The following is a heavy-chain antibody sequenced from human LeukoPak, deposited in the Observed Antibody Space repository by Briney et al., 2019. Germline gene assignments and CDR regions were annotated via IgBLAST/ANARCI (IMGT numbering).Heavy chain of an antibody. CDR3: ARDTMGSGSYYYYGMDV. V-gene: IGHV3-20*04. CDR2: INWNGGST. D-gene: IGHD3-10*01. CDR1: GFTFDDYG. Sequence: GGSLRLSCAASGFTFDDYGMSWVRQAPGKELEWVSGINWNGGSTGYADSVKGRFTISRDNAKKSLYLQMNSLRAEDTALYYCARDTMGSGSYYYYGMDVWGQGTTVTVSS. J-gene: IGHJ6*02.